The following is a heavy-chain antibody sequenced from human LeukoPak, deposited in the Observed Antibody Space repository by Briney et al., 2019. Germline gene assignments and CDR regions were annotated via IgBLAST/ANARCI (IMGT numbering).Heavy chain of an antibody. CDR2: INTNTGNP. CDR1: GYTFSNYA. Sequence: ASVKVSCKASGYTFSNYAINWVRQAPGQGPEWMGWINTNTGNPTSAQAFTGRFVFSLDTSASTAYLQISSLKAEDTAIYYCALYYGDYGFDYWGQGTLVTVSS. V-gene: IGHV7-4-1*02. CDR3: ALYYGDYGFDY. J-gene: IGHJ4*02. D-gene: IGHD4-17*01.